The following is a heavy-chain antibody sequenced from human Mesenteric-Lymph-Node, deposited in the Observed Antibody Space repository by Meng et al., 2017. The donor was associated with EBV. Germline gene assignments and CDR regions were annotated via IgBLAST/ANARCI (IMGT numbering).Heavy chain of an antibody. Sequence: QVQRVHSGAEVKEPGASVKVSCKASGNTFTGYYIPWVRQAPGQGLEWMGWINPNTGGTKYAQKFQGWVTLTRDTSISTAYMELSRLRSDDTAVYYCARGRYELIWGLFDPWGQGTLVTVSS. V-gene: IGHV1-2*04. D-gene: IGHD1-1*01. CDR3: ARGRYELIWGLFDP. J-gene: IGHJ5*02. CDR1: GNTFTGYY. CDR2: INPNTGGT.